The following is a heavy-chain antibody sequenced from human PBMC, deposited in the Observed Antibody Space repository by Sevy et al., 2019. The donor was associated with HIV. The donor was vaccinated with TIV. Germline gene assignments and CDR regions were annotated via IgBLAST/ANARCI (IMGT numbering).Heavy chain of an antibody. V-gene: IGHV1-18*01. CDR3: ARSVEYDSSGYYYVLPYFDY. D-gene: IGHD3-22*01. Sequence: ASVTVSFKASGYTFTSYGISWVRQAPGQGLEWKGWISAYNGNTNYAQKLQGRVTMTTDTSTSTAYMELRSLRSDDTAVYYCARSVEYDSSGYYYVLPYFDYWGQGTLVTVSS. J-gene: IGHJ4*02. CDR1: GYTFTSYG. CDR2: ISAYNGNT.